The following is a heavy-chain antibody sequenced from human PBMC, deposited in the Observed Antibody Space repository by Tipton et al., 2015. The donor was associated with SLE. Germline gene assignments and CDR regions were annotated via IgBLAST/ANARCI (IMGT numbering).Heavy chain of an antibody. CDR3: ARDSPSTTGGGGFDY. J-gene: IGHJ4*02. CDR2: ISYDGSNK. D-gene: IGHD4-17*01. Sequence: SLRLSCAASGFTFNSYAMHWVRQAPGKGLEWVAVISYDGSNKYYADSVKGRFTISRDNSKNTLYLQMNSLRAEDTAVYYCARDSPSTTGGGGFDYWGQGTLVTVSS. CDR1: GFTFNSYA. V-gene: IGHV3-30*04.